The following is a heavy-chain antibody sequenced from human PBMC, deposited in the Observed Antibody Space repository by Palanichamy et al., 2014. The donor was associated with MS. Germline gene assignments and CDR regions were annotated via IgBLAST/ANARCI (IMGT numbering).Heavy chain of an antibody. CDR3: ARGSESGWYSRGFDP. Sequence: QVQLQESGPGPVKPSETLSLTCTVSGGSISSYYWTWIRQPPGKGLEWIGYIYDSGSANYNYSLKSRVTISVDTSKNQFSLKLSSVTAADTAVYYCARGSESGWYSRGFDPWGQGTLVTVSS. D-gene: IGHD6-19*01. CDR2: IYDSGSA. J-gene: IGHJ5*02. V-gene: IGHV4-59*01. CDR1: GGSISSYY.